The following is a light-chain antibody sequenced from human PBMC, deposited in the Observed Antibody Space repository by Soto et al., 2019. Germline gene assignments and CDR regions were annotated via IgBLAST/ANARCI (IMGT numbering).Light chain of an antibody. V-gene: IGKV3-15*01. CDR3: QQYNNWPRT. CDR1: QSVSST. J-gene: IGKJ1*01. CDR2: GAS. Sequence: IVMTQSPATLSVSPGESATLSCRASQSVSSTLAWYQQKPGQAPRLLIYGASTRATGIPARFSGSGSGTEFTLTISSLQSEDFAVYYCQQYNNWPRTFGQGTKVDI.